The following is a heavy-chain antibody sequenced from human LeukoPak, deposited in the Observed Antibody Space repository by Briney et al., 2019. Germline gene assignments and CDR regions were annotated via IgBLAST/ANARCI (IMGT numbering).Heavy chain of an antibody. CDR3: VRGHSSSSNYFDY. CDR1: GFTFSSYA. V-gene: IGHV3-64D*09. D-gene: IGHD6-6*01. CDR2: ISGNGGST. Sequence: GGSLRLSCSASGFTFSSYAMRWVRQAPGKGLEYVSGISGNGGSTNYEDSVKGRFTISRDNSKNTLYLQMSSLRAEDTAVYYCVRGHSSSSNYFDYWGQGPLVTVSS. J-gene: IGHJ4*02.